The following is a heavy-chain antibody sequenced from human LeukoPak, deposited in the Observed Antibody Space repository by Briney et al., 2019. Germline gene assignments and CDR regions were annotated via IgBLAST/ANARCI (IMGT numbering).Heavy chain of an antibody. CDR3: ARGGPSMIVVVITLPEDV. Sequence: PSETLSLTCAVYGGSFSGCYWSWIRQPPGKGLEWIGEINHSGSTNYNPSLKSRVTISVDTSKNQFSLKLSSVTAADTAVYYCARGGPSMIVVVITLPEDVWGKGTTVTVSS. D-gene: IGHD3-22*01. CDR2: INHSGST. V-gene: IGHV4-34*01. J-gene: IGHJ6*04. CDR1: GGSFSGCY.